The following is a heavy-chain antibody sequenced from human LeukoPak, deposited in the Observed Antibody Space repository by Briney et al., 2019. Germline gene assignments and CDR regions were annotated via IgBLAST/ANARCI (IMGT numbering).Heavy chain of an antibody. D-gene: IGHD6-25*01. CDR3: ARLGYNSCYKGRTYYYYYMDV. J-gene: IGHJ6*03. V-gene: IGHV4-34*01. CDR1: GGSFSGYY. Sequence: SETLSLTCAVYGGSFSGYYWSWIRQPPGKGLEWIGEINHSGSTNYNPSLKSRVTISVDTSKNQFSLKLSSVTAADTAVYYCARLGYNSCYKGRTYYYYYMDVWGKGTTVTVSS. CDR2: INHSGST.